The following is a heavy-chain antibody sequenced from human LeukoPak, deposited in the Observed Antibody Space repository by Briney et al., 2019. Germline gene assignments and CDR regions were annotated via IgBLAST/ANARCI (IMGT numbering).Heavy chain of an antibody. Sequence: ASVKVSCKASGYTFTSYYMHWVRQAPGQGLEWMGIITPSGGSTSYAQKFQGRITLTRDTSTSTVYMELSSLRSEDTAVYYCVRDPIREATSLNFDYWGQGTLVTVSS. CDR2: ITPSGGST. V-gene: IGHV1-46*01. D-gene: IGHD5-24*01. J-gene: IGHJ4*02. CDR1: GYTFTSYY. CDR3: VRDPIREATSLNFDY.